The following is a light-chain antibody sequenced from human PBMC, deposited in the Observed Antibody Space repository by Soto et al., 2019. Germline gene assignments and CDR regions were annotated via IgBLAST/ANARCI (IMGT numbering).Light chain of an antibody. CDR2: TAS. J-gene: IGKJ5*01. V-gene: IGKV1-9*01. Sequence: DIQLTQSPSFLSASVGDRVTITCRASQDISTYLAWYQQKPGKAPKLLIHTASTLQSGVPSRFSGSGSGTEFTLTISRLQPEDFASYYCQHRHSYPITFGQGTRLDI. CDR3: QHRHSYPIT. CDR1: QDISTY.